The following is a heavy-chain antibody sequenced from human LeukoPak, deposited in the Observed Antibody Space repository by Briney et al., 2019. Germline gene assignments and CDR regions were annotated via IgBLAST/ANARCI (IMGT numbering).Heavy chain of an antibody. CDR3: AKDQETIYYYDSSGSQAFDY. J-gene: IGHJ4*02. Sequence: GGSLRLSCAASGFTFSSYAMSWVRQAPGKGLEWVSAISGSGGSTYYADSVKGRFTISRDNSKNTLYLQMNSLRAEDTAVYYCAKDQETIYYYDSSGSQAFDYWGQGTLVTVSS. D-gene: IGHD3-22*01. V-gene: IGHV3-23*01. CDR2: ISGSGGST. CDR1: GFTFSSYA.